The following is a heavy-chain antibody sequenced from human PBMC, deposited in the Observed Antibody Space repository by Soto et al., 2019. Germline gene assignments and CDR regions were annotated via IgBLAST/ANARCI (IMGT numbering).Heavy chain of an antibody. CDR3: ARGSRRYCSGGSCRRKNYYYYYMDV. CDR1: GGSFSGYY. CDR2: IHHSGST. D-gene: IGHD2-15*01. V-gene: IGHV4-34*01. J-gene: IGHJ6*03. Sequence: SETLSLTCAVYGGSFSGYYWSWIRQPPGKGLEWIGEIHHSGSTNYNPSLKSRVTISVDTSKNQFSLKLSSVTAADTAVYYCARGSRRYCSGGSCRRKNYYYYYMDVWGKGTTVTVSS.